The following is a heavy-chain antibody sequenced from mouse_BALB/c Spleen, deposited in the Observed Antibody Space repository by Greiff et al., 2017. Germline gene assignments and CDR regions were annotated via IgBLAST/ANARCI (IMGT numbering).Heavy chain of an antibody. D-gene: IGHD2-4*01. CDR3: ARWITTVYYAMDY. Sequence: VQLQQSGPELEKPGASVKISCKASGYSFTGYYMHWVKQSHVKSLEWIGRINPYNGATSYNQNFKDKASLTVDKSSSTAYMELHSLTSEDSAVYYCARWITTVYYAMDYWGQGTSVTVSS. J-gene: IGHJ4*01. CDR2: INPYNGAT. CDR1: GYSFTGYY. V-gene: IGHV1-31*01.